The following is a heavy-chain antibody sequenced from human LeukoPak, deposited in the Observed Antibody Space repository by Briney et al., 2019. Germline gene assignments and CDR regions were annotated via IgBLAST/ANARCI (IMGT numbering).Heavy chain of an antibody. CDR2: IYTSGST. J-gene: IGHJ6*03. V-gene: IGHV4-61*02. CDR3: ARARGDSPRIYYYMDV. D-gene: IGHD3-16*01. CDR1: GVSISSGSYY. Sequence: SETLSLTCTVSGVSISSGSYYWSWLRQPAGKGLEWIVRIYTSGSTKYYPSLKSRVTISVDTSKNQFSLKLSSVTAADTAVYFCARARGDSPRIYYYMDVWGKGTTVTVSS.